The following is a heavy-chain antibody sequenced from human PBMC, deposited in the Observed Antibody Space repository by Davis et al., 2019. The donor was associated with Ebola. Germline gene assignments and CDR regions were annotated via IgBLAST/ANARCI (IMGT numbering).Heavy chain of an antibody. V-gene: IGHV5-51*01. Sequence: GESLKISCKGSGYSFTSYWIGWVRPISWKGLEWMGIIYPGDSDTRYSPSFQGQDTISADKSISTAYLQWSSLKASDTAMYYCAGHSRPRAAAGTWYFDLGGRGTLVTVSS. J-gene: IGHJ2*01. CDR2: IYPGDSDT. D-gene: IGHD6-13*01. CDR3: AGHSRPRAAAGTWYFDL. CDR1: GYSFTSYW.